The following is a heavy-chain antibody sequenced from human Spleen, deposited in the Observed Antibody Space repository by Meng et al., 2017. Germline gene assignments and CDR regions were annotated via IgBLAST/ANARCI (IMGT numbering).Heavy chain of an antibody. Sequence: GGSLRLSCAASGFTFSSYAMSWVRQAPGKGLEWVSGISWNSGSIGYADSVKGRFTISRDNAKNSLYLQMNSLRAEDTALYYCRAETGYWGQGTLVTVSS. CDR1: GFTFSSYA. V-gene: IGHV3-9*01. J-gene: IGHJ4*02. D-gene: IGHD6-13*01. CDR2: ISWNSGSI. CDR3: RAETGY.